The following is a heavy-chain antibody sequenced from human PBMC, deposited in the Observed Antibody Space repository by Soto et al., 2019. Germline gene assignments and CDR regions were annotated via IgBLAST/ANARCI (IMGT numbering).Heavy chain of an antibody. CDR3: ARDRILYGLDV. CDR1: GGSVSSGSFY. Sequence: SETLSLTCTVSGGSVSSGSFYWTWIRQPPGKGLEWIGYIYNSETTNYNPSLKRRVTMLVDTSKNQFSLILTSVTAADTAVYYCARDRILYGLDVWGQGTTVTVSS. V-gene: IGHV4-61*01. CDR2: IYNSETT. J-gene: IGHJ6*02.